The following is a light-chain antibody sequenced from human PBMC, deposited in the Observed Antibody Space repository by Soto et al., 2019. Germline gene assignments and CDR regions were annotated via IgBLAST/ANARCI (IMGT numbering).Light chain of an antibody. CDR3: HSYDSSLSGYV. J-gene: IGLJ1*01. Sequence: QSVLTQPPSVSGAPGQRITISCTGSSSNIGAGFDVHWYQHLPGTGPKLLIFANTNRPSGVPDRFSASKSGTSASLAITGVQAEDEADYYCHSYDSSLSGYVFGTGTKVTVL. CDR2: ANT. V-gene: IGLV1-40*01. CDR1: SSNIGAGFD.